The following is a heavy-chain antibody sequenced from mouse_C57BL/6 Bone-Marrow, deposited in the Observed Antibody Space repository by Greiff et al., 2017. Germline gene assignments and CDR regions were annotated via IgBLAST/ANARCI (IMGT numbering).Heavy chain of an antibody. CDR3: AMDIYYAYDGSLALALDY. D-gene: IGHD2-2*01. J-gene: IGHJ4*01. CDR1: GYTFTSYW. Sequence: QVQLQQPGAELVKPGASVKVSCKASGYTFTSYWMHWVKQRPGQGLEWIGRIHPSDSDTNYNQKFKGKATLTVDKSSSTAYMPLRSLTSDHAAVYYCAMDIYYAYDGSLALALDYWGQGTSVTVSS. CDR2: IHPSDSDT. V-gene: IGHV1-74*01.